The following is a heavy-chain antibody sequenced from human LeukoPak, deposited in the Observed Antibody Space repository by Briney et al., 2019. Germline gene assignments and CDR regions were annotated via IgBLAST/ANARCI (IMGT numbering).Heavy chain of an antibody. V-gene: IGHV4-38-2*01. CDR1: GYSISSGYY. D-gene: IGHD3-3*01. J-gene: IGHJ2*01. CDR3: ARRNFSYWYFDL. CDR2: IFHSGST. Sequence: SETLSLTCAVSGYSISSGYYWGWIRQPPGKGLEWIGAIFHSGSTYYNPSLKSRVTISVDTSKNQFSLKLSSVPAADTAVYYCARRNFSYWYFDLWGRGTLVIVSS.